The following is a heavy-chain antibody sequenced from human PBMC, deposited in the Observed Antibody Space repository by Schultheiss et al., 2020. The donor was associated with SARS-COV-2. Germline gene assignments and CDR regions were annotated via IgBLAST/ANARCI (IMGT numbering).Heavy chain of an antibody. Sequence: GESLKISCAASGFTFSNAWMSWVRQAPGKGLEWVANIKQDGSEKYYVDSVKGRFTISRDNAKNSLYLQMNSLRAEDTAVYYCARDVRWFDPWGQGTLVTVSS. J-gene: IGHJ5*02. CDR2: IKQDGSEK. CDR1: GFTFSNAW. D-gene: IGHD2/OR15-2a*01. CDR3: ARDVRWFDP. V-gene: IGHV3-7*03.